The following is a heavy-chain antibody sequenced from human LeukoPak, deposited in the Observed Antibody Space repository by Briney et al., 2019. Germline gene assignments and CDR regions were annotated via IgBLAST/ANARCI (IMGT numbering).Heavy chain of an antibody. CDR1: GFTFSSFQ. D-gene: IGHD3-9*01. CDR3: ARTPTYYDILTDYPYYFDY. J-gene: IGHJ4*02. Sequence: GGSLRLSCVASGFTFSSFQMNWVRQAPGKGLEWVSYISSSGSIMFYADSVKGRFTISRDNAKNSLYLHMNSLRAEDTAVYYCARTPTYYDILTDYPYYFDYWGQETLVTVSS. CDR2: ISSSGSIM. V-gene: IGHV3-48*03.